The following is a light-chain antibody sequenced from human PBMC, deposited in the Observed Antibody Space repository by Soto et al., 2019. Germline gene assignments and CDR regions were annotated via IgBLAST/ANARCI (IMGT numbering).Light chain of an antibody. J-gene: IGKJ3*01. CDR1: PSISSW. CDR3: QQHKSYPRRT. Sequence: DLPMTQSPSTPSASAGDGARITCRASPSISSWLAWYQQQPCKAPKLLIYDASSLESGVPSRFSGSGSGTEFTLTISSLQPEDFAIYYCQQHKSYPRRTFGRGTQVDIK. V-gene: IGKV1-5*01. CDR2: DAS.